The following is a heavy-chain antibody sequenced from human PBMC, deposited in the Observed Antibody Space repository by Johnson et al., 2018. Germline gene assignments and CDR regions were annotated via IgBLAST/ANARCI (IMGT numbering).Heavy chain of an antibody. CDR3: ARWRSGLYSVLDHYYYMDV. Sequence: QVQLQESGPGLLKXSETLSLXCIVSDGSINSNAATGSGSPQGRDWRGLCVSGGTNYSPSLRRRVIILVDTSKRHSSLRLSSVTAADTAVYYCARWRSGLYSVLDHYYYMDVWGKGTTVTVSS. J-gene: IGHJ6*03. CDR2: SGGT. V-gene: IGHV4-59*01. CDR1: DGSINSNA. D-gene: IGHD1-26*01.